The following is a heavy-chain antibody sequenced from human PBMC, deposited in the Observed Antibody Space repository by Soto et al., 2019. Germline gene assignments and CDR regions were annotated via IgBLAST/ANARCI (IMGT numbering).Heavy chain of an antibody. J-gene: IGHJ6*02. D-gene: IGHD3-3*01. Sequence: ESGGGLVQPGGSLRLSCAASGFTFSSYEMNWVRQAPGKGLEWVSYISSSGSTIYYADSVKGRFTISRDNAKNSLYLQMNSLRAEDTAVYYCARARRYDFWSGPGDWGQGTTVTVSS. CDR3: ARARRYDFWSGPGD. CDR1: GFTFSSYE. CDR2: ISSSGSTI. V-gene: IGHV3-48*03.